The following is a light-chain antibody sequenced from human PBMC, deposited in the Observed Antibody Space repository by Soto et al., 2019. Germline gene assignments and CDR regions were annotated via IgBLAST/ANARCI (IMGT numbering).Light chain of an antibody. J-gene: IGLJ3*02. CDR2: GTS. CDR3: QSYDSSLNGVV. V-gene: IGLV1-40*01. CDR1: SSNFGAGYD. Sequence: QAVVTQPPSVSGAPGQRVTISCTGSSSNFGAGYDVHWCQQLPGTAPKLLIYGTSNRPSGVPDRFSGSKSGTSASLAITGLQAEDEADYYCQSYDSSLNGVVFGGGTKLTVL.